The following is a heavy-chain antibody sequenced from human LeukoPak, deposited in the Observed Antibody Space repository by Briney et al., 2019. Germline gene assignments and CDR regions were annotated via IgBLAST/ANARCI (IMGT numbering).Heavy chain of an antibody. V-gene: IGHV3-9*01. D-gene: IGHD6-6*01. CDR2: ISWNSGSI. CDR1: GFTFDDYA. Sequence: GRSLRLSCAASGFTFDDYAMHWVRQAPGKGLEWVSGISWNSGSIGYADSVKGRFTISRDNAKNSLYLQMNSLRAEDTAVYYCARDPRIAARPLFDYWGQGTLVTVSA. J-gene: IGHJ4*02. CDR3: ARDPRIAARPLFDY.